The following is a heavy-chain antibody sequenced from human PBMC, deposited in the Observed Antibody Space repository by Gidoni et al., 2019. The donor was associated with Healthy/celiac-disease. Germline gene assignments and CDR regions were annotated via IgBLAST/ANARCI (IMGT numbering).Heavy chain of an antibody. Sequence: QVQLQQWGAGLLKPSETLSLTCAVYGGSFSGYYWSWIRQPPGQGLEWIGEINHSGSTTYNPSLKSRVTISVDTSKNQFSLKLSSVTAADTAVYYCARARWRNIAAAGSRDYWGQGTLVTVSS. J-gene: IGHJ4*02. V-gene: IGHV4-34*01. CDR2: INHSGST. CDR1: GGSFSGYY. D-gene: IGHD6-13*01. CDR3: ARARWRNIAAAGSRDY.